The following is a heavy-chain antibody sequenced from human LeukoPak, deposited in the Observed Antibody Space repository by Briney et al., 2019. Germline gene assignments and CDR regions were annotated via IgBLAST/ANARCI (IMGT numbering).Heavy chain of an antibody. V-gene: IGHV3-23*01. Sequence: GGSLRLSCAASGFTFSSYAMTWVRQAPGKGLEWVSGISGSGGRIYYADSLKGRFTISRDNSNNTLYLQMNSLRAEDTAVYYCARGGLRPWFDPWGQGTLVTVSS. J-gene: IGHJ5*02. CDR3: ARGGLRPWFDP. CDR1: GFTFSSYA. CDR2: ISGSGGRI. D-gene: IGHD5/OR15-5a*01.